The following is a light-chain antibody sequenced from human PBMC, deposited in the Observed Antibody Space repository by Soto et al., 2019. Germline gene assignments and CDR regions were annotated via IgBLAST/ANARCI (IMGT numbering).Light chain of an antibody. V-gene: IGLV2-11*01. J-gene: IGLJ1*01. CDR1: SSDVGGYNS. CDR2: DVS. CDR3: CSYAGSDTHYV. Sequence: QSVLTQPRSVSGSPGQSVTISCTGTSSDVGGYNSVSWYQQHPDKAPKFMIYDVSKRPSVVPDRFSGSKSGNTASLTISGLQAEDEADYYCCSYAGSDTHYVFGTGTKVTVL.